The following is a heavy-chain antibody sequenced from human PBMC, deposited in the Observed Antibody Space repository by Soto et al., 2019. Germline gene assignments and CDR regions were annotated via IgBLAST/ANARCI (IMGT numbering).Heavy chain of an antibody. V-gene: IGHV3-64*01. Sequence: PGGSLRLSCAASGFAFNIYAMHWVRQAPGKGLEYVSGITSDGSNTYCANSLKGRFTVSRDNSKNTLYLQMGSLRPEDTAVYYCARGTGLYCGGDCFPLDYWGPGTLVTVSS. D-gene: IGHD2-21*02. J-gene: IGHJ4*02. CDR2: ITSDGSNT. CDR3: ARGTGLYCGGDCFPLDY. CDR1: GFAFNIYA.